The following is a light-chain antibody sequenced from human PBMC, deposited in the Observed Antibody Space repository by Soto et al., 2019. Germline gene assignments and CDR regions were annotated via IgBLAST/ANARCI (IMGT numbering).Light chain of an antibody. CDR2: WAS. J-gene: IGKJ4*01. CDR3: QQHYTTPLT. CDR1: QSLLYRSNNKNY. V-gene: IGKV4-1*01. Sequence: DIVMTQSPPSLAVSLGERATINCKSSQSLLYRSNNKNYLAWYQNKPGQPPKLLIYWASTRETGVPDRFSGSGSGTDFTLTISRLQAEDLASYYCQQHYTTPLTFGGGTNVDIK.